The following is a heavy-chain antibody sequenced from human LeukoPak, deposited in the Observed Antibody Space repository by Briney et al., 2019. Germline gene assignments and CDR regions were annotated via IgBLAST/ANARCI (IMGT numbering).Heavy chain of an antibody. CDR3: ARDSCSGGSCYSGIDY. V-gene: IGHV3-48*03. J-gene: IGHJ4*02. Sequence: GGSLRLSCAASGFTFSSYEMNWVRQAPGKGLEWVSYISSSGSTIYYADSVKGRFTISRDNAKNSLYLQMNSLRAEDTAVYYCARDSCSGGSCYSGIDYWGQRTLVTVSS. CDR2: ISSSGSTI. CDR1: GFTFSSYE. D-gene: IGHD2-15*01.